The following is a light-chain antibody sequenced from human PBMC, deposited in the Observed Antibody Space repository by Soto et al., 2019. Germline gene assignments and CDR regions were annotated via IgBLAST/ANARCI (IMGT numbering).Light chain of an antibody. CDR1: SSDVGAYNF. CDR2: EVT. J-gene: IGLJ1*01. Sequence: QSVLTQPASVSGPPGQSITISCTGSSSDVGAYNFVSWYQHHPGKAPKLILYEVTTRPSGVSSRFSGSKSGNTASLTISGLQADDEANYYCSSYTSSNTPYVSGTGTKVTVL. V-gene: IGLV2-14*01. CDR3: SSYTSSNTPYV.